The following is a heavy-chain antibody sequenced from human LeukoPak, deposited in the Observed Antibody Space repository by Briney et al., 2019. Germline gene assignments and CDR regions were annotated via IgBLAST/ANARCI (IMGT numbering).Heavy chain of an antibody. CDR1: GLTFRSYW. D-gene: IGHD3-22*01. Sequence: GGSLRLSCAASGLTFRSYWMHWVRQAPGKGLVWVSRISNDGSSTRYADSLRGRFTISRDNGKNTLYLQMNSLRAEDTAVYYCAITPYYYDSSGLFDYWGQGTLVTVSS. J-gene: IGHJ4*02. V-gene: IGHV3-74*01. CDR2: ISNDGSST. CDR3: AITPYYYDSSGLFDY.